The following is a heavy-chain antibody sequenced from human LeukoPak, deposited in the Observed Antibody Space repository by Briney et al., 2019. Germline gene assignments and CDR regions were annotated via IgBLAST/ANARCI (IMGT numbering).Heavy chain of an antibody. Sequence: GGSLRLSCAASGFTFSGYWMHWVRQAPGKGLEWVSRINIDGATTNYADSVKGRFTISRDNAKNTLHLQMNSLRADDTAVYYCVRGAVGTGVWFDPWGQGTLVTVSS. J-gene: IGHJ5*02. CDR2: INIDGATT. V-gene: IGHV3-74*01. CDR3: VRGAVGTGVWFDP. D-gene: IGHD1-26*01. CDR1: GFTFSGYW.